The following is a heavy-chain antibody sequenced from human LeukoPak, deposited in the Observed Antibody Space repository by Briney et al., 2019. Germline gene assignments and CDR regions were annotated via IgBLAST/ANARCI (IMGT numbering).Heavy chain of an antibody. CDR1: GGSISNYY. Sequence: SETLSLTCTVSGGSISNYYWSWIRQPPGKGLEWIGYVYYSGSTNYNPSLKSRVTISVDTSKNQFSLKLSSVTAADTAVFYCARAWGSRSFYTGVMDVWGQGTTVTVSS. D-gene: IGHD3-16*01. J-gene: IGHJ6*02. CDR3: ARAWGSRSFYTGVMDV. CDR2: VYYSGST. V-gene: IGHV4-59*01.